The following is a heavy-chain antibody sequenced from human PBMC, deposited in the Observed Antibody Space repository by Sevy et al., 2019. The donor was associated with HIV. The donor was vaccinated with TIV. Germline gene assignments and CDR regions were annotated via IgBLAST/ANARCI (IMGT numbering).Heavy chain of an antibody. Sequence: SESLSLTCAVYGGSFSGYYWSCIRQPPGKGLEWIGEINHSGSTNYNPSLKSRVTISVDTSKNQFSLKLSSVTAADTAVYYCASAYGSGSYSIECRRRPFDYWGQGTQVSVSS. CDR2: INHSGST. CDR1: GGSFSGYY. CDR3: ASAYGSGSYSIECRRRPFDY. J-gene: IGHJ4*02. D-gene: IGHD3-10*01. V-gene: IGHV4-34*01.